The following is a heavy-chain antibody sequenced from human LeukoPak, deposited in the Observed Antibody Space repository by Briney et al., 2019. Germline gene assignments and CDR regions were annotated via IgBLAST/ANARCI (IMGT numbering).Heavy chain of an antibody. Sequence: PGGSLRPSCAASGLTFRGYAMSWVRQAPGRGLEWVSAISGSGGSTYYADSVKGRFTISRDNSKNTLYLQMNSLRAEDTAVYYCAKTGLRLGELSSTFALYYFDYWGQGTLVTVSS. V-gene: IGHV3-23*01. CDR2: ISGSGGST. D-gene: IGHD3-16*02. CDR3: AKTGLRLGELSSTFALYYFDY. J-gene: IGHJ4*02. CDR1: GLTFRGYA.